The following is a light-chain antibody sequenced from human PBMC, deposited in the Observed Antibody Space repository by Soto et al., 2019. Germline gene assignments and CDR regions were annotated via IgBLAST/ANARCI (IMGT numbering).Light chain of an antibody. CDR1: SSDVGGHNY. J-gene: IGLJ2*01. CDR3: SSYTSSTTHDVV. Sequence: QSALTQPASVSGSPGQSITISCTGTSSDVGGHNYVSWYQQHPGTAPKLMIYDVTNRPSGVSNRFCGSKSGNTASLTISGIPAEDEADYYCSSYTSSTTHDVVFGGGTKLTVL. V-gene: IGLV2-14*01. CDR2: DVT.